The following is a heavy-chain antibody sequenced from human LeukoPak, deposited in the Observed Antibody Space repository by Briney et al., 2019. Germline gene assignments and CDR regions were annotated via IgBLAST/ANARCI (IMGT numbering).Heavy chain of an antibody. CDR2: IKQDGSEK. CDR3: SRDKKDRIAVAGKGDAFDI. D-gene: IGHD6-19*01. V-gene: IGHV3-7*03. Sequence: GGSLRLSCAASGFTFSSYWMSWVRQAPGKGLEWVAHIKQDGSEKYYVDSVKGRFTISRDNAKNSLYLQMNSLRAEDTAVDYCSRDKKDRIAVAGKGDAFDIWGQGTMVTVSS. CDR1: GFTFSSYW. J-gene: IGHJ3*02.